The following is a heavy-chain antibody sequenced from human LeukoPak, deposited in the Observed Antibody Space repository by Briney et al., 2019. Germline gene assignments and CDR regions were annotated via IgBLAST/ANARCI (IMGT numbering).Heavy chain of an antibody. Sequence: ASVKVSCKASGYTFTSHDFHWVRQAPGQGLEWMGWMNPNTGGSGPAQKFQGRVTMTYNTPISTAYMELSSLTSDDTAVYYCAREVRRGTYDYWGHGTLVTVTP. CDR2: MNPNTGGS. J-gene: IGHJ4*01. CDR1: GYTFTSHD. V-gene: IGHV1-8*01. CDR3: AREVRRGTYDY. D-gene: IGHD3-16*01.